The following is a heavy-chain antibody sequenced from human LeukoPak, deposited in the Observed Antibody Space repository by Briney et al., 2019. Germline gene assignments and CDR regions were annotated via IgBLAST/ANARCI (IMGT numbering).Heavy chain of an antibody. D-gene: IGHD3-16*02. CDR3: ASGEGDDYVWGSYRWGADWFDP. J-gene: IGHJ5*02. Sequence: PGGSLRLSCAASGFTFSSYSMNWVRQAPGKGLEWVSSISSSSSYIYYADSVKGRFTISRDNAKNSLYLQMNSLRAEDTAVYYCASGEGDDYVWGSYRWGADWFDPWGQGTLVTVSS. V-gene: IGHV3-21*01. CDR2: ISSSSSYI. CDR1: GFTFSSYS.